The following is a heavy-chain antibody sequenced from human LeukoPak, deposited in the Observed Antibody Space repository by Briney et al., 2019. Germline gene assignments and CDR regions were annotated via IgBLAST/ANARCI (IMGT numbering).Heavy chain of an antibody. CDR1: GGSISSYY. V-gene: IGHV4-4*07. D-gene: IGHD3-22*01. CDR2: IYTSGST. J-gene: IGHJ4*02. Sequence: PSETLSLTCTVSGGSISSYYWSWIRQPAGKGLEWIGRIYTSGSTNYNPSLKSRVTMSVDTSKNQFSPKLSSVTAADTAVYYCARGYEDSSGYYRHYYFDYWGQGTLVTVSS. CDR3: ARGYEDSSGYYRHYYFDY.